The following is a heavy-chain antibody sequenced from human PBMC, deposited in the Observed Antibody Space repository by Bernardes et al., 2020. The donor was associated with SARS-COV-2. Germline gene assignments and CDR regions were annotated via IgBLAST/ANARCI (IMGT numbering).Heavy chain of an antibody. CDR3: ARHGSGSHYSEPHDY. J-gene: IGHJ4*02. CDR2: IDYGGDTT. Sequence: GGSLRLSCAVSGFTFRGYAMNWVRQAPGKGLQWMSHIDYGGDTTYYADSVKGRFTVSRDNAKNSLFLQMNSLTDEYTAVYYCARHGSGSHYSEPHDYWGQGTQVTFSS. CDR1: GFTFRGYA. D-gene: IGHD3-10*01. V-gene: IGHV3-48*02.